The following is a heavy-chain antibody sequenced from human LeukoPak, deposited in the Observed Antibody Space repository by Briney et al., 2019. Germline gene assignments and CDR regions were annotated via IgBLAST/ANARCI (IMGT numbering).Heavy chain of an antibody. CDR2: ISSSSSYI. D-gene: IGHD3-10*01. V-gene: IGHV3-21*01. CDR1: GFTFSSYS. J-gene: IGHJ6*03. Sequence: GGSLRLSCAASGFTFSSYSMNWVRQAPGKGLEWVSSISSSSSYIYYADSVKGRFTISRDNAKNSLYLQMNSLRAEDTAVYYCARDLLWFGESYMDVWGKGTTVTISS. CDR3: ARDLLWFGESYMDV.